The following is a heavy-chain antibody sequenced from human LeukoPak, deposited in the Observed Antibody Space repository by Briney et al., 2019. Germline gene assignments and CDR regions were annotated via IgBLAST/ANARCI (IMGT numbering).Heavy chain of an antibody. Sequence: ASVKVSCKASGYTFTGYYIHWVRQAPGQGLEWMGWINPNSGGTNYAQKFQGRVTMTRDTSISTAYMDMSSLRSDDTAVHYCARNLWFGESSDAFDMWGQGTMGTVSS. D-gene: IGHD3-10*01. CDR2: INPNSGGT. CDR1: GYTFTGYY. V-gene: IGHV1-2*02. CDR3: ARNLWFGESSDAFDM. J-gene: IGHJ3*02.